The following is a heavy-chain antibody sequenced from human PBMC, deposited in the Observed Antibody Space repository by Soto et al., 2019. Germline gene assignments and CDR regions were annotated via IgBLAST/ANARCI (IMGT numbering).Heavy chain of an antibody. J-gene: IGHJ4*02. CDR2: ISTYNGRT. D-gene: IGHD1-26*01. V-gene: IGHV1-18*01. Sequence: ASVKVSCKASGYTFRNFGISWVRQAPGHGLEWLGWISTYNGRTSYAQNLQDRVTVTTDTSTNTAYMELRSLRSDDTAVYYCARDLVGAATHFDYWGQGTLVTVSS. CDR1: GYTFRNFG. CDR3: ARDLVGAATHFDY.